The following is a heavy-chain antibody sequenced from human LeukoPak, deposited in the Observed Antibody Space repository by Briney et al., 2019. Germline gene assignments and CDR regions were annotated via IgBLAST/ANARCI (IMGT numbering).Heavy chain of an antibody. CDR1: GFTFSSYD. D-gene: IGHD1-1*01. Sequence: GGSLRLSCAASGFTFSSYDMHWVRQATGKGLEWVSAISTAGDTYYPGSVKGRFTISRENAKDSLYLQMNSLRAGDTAVYYCARGDRKYNWNDVLFDPWGQGTLVTVSS. CDR2: ISTAGDT. CDR3: ARGDRKYNWNDVLFDP. J-gene: IGHJ5*02. V-gene: IGHV3-13*01.